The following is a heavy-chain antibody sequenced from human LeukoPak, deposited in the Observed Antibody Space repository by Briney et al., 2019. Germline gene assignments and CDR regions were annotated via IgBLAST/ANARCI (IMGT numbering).Heavy chain of an antibody. CDR3: VVQISAAFDY. CDR1: GYTFTGYY. J-gene: IGHJ4*02. CDR2: INPNSGGT. D-gene: IGHD6-25*01. V-gene: IGHV1-2*06. Sequence: ASVKVSCKASGYTFTGYYMHWVRQAPGQGLEWMGRINPNSGGTNYAQKFQGRVTMTRDTSISTAYMEMSRLRSDDTAVYYCVVQISAAFDYWGQGTLVTVSS.